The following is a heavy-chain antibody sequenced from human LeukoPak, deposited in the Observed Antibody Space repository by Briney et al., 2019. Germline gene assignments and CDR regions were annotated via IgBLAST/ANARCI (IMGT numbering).Heavy chain of an antibody. CDR1: GFTFSSYA. D-gene: IGHD3-3*01. Sequence: GGSLRLSCAASGFTFSSYAMSWVRQAPGKGLEWVSAISGSGGGTYYADSVKGRFTISRDNSKNTLYLQMNSLRAEDTAVYYCAKGDFYGDYPYGMDVWGQGTTVTVSS. CDR3: AKGDFYGDYPYGMDV. J-gene: IGHJ6*02. V-gene: IGHV3-23*01. CDR2: ISGSGGGT.